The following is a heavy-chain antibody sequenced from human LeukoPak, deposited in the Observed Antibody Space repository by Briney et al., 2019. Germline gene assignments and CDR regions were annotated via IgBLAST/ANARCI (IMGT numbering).Heavy chain of an antibody. CDR2: INSDGSNT. CDR1: GFTFSSYW. D-gene: IGHD6-6*01. Sequence: GGSLRLSCAASGFTFSSYWMHWVRHAPGKGLVWVSRINSDGSNTNYADSVKGRFTISRDNAKNTLFLQMNRLRAEDTAVYYCATVVAAPFWGQGTLVTVSS. V-gene: IGHV3-74*01. CDR3: ATVVAAPF. J-gene: IGHJ4*02.